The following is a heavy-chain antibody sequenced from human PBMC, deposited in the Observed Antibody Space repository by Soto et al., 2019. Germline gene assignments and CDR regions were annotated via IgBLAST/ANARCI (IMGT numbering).Heavy chain of an antibody. Sequence: GGSLRRSCAASGFTFSSYAVHWVRQPTGKGLEWVSVIGSAGDTYYPGSVKGRFTISRENAKNSLYLRMNSLRAEDTAVYYCARGYLGSFDYWGQGTLVTVSS. J-gene: IGHJ4*02. V-gene: IGHV3-13*01. D-gene: IGHD7-27*01. CDR1: GFTFSSYA. CDR2: IGSAGDT. CDR3: ARGYLGSFDY.